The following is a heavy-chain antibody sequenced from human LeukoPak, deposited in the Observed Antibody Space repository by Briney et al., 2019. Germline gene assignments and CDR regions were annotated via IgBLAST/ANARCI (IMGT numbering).Heavy chain of an antibody. CDR1: GFTFRYNA. Sequence: GGSLRLSCAASGFTFRYNAMSWVRQAPGKGLELVSAIIVSGDSTYYADSVKGRFTISRDNSKITLHLQMNSLRAEDTAMYYCAKVAAAGTGFVPWGQGSLVTVSS. CDR2: IIVSGDST. V-gene: IGHV3-23*01. D-gene: IGHD6-13*01. CDR3: AKVAAAGTGFVP. J-gene: IGHJ5*02.